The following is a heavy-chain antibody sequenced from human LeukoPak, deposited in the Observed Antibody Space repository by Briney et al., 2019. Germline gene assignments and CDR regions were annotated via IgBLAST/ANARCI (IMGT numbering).Heavy chain of an antibody. CDR2: IIPIFGTA. D-gene: IGHD2-15*01. J-gene: IGHJ6*04. CDR1: GGTFSSYA. Sequence: ASVKVSCKASGGTFSSYAISWVRQAPGQGLEWMGGIIPIFGTANYAQKFQGRVTITADKSTSTAYMELSSLRSEDTAVYYCARERRVVVAPRSDYYYGMDVWGKGTTVTVSS. V-gene: IGHV1-69*06. CDR3: ARERRVVVAPRSDYYYGMDV.